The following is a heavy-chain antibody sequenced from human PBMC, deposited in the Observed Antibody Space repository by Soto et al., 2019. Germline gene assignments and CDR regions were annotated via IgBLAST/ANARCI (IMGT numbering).Heavy chain of an antibody. Sequence: EVQLVESGGGLVKPGGSLRLSCAASDFTITNAWMNWVRQAPGKGLEWVGRIKTKAEGGATDYAAPLKGRFTTSRDDSSNTPFLQMNSLKTEETAVYYCTTGSVEGVWGQGATVTVSS. V-gene: IGHV3-15*07. CDR2: IKTKAEGGAT. CDR3: TTGSVEGV. J-gene: IGHJ6*02. D-gene: IGHD2-15*01. CDR1: DFTITNAW.